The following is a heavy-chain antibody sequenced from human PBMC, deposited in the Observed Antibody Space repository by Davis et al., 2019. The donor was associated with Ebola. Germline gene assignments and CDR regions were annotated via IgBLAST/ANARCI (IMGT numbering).Heavy chain of an antibody. V-gene: IGHV3-7*01. CDR1: GFNFGSFW. Sequence: GGSLRLSCAASGFNFGSFWMSWVRQAPGKGLEWVANIKQLGAEKYYVDSVKGRFTISRDNAKNSLYLQMNSLRPEDTAVYYCVRMRDIVLVPYDPQWYFDLWGRGTLVTVSS. CDR2: IKQLGAEK. D-gene: IGHD2-8*01. CDR3: VRMRDIVLVPYDPQWYFDL. J-gene: IGHJ2*01.